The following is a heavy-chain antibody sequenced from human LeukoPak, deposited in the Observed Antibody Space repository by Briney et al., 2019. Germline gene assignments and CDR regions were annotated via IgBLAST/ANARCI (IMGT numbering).Heavy chain of an antibody. J-gene: IGHJ4*02. CDR1: GLTISGNY. V-gene: IGHV3-66*02. CDR2: FHGGGDT. Sequence: GGSLRLSCAASGLTISGNYMTWVRQAPGKGLEWVSVFHGGGDTYYADSVKGRFTISRDNSKNTLYLQMNSLRAEDTAVYYCARSSDSSGWVDYWGQGTLVTVSS. CDR3: ARSSDSSGWVDY. D-gene: IGHD6-19*01.